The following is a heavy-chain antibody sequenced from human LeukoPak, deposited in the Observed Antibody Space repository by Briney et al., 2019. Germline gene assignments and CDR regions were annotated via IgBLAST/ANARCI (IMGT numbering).Heavy chain of an antibody. CDR1: GFTFSSYA. CDR2: ISYDGSNK. CDR3: ARQQVYYYDSSGSYDY. D-gene: IGHD3-22*01. Sequence: GGSLRLSCAASGFTFSSYAMHWVRQAPGKGLEWVAVISYDGSNKYYADSVKGRFTISRDNSKNTLYLQMNSLRAEDTAVYYCARQQVYYYDSSGSYDYWGQGTLVTVSS. J-gene: IGHJ4*02. V-gene: IGHV3-30-3*01.